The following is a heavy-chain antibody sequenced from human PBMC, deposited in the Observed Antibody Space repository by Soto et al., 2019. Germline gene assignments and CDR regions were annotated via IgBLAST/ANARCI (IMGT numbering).Heavy chain of an antibody. V-gene: IGHV3-7*01. J-gene: IGHJ4*02. D-gene: IGHD6-19*01. CDR2: IKQDGSEK. CDR1: GFTFSSYW. Sequence: GGSLRLSCAASGFTFSSYWMSWVRQAPGKGLEWVANIKQDGSEKYYVDSVKGRFTISRDNAKNSLYLQMNSLRAEDTDVYYCAREGSSGWLVFDYWGQGTLVTVSS. CDR3: AREGSSGWLVFDY.